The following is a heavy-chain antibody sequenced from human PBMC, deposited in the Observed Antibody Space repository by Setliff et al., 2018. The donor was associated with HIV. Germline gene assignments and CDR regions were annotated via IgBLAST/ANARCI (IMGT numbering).Heavy chain of an antibody. Sequence: PGESLKISCQASGYSFTNYWIGWVRQMPGKGLEWIGVIYPGHFVTRYGPSFQGQVFISADRSITTAYLQWDSLKASDTAMYYCTRRRRAPGIEDLEAYWGQGTLVTVSS. CDR3: TRRRRAPGIEDLEAY. CDR2: IYPGHFVT. J-gene: IGHJ4*02. V-gene: IGHV5-51*01. D-gene: IGHD1-26*01. CDR1: GYSFTNYW.